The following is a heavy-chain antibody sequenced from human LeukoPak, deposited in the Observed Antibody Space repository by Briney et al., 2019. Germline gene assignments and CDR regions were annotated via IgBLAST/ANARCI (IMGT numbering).Heavy chain of an antibody. CDR1: GFTFSTYA. J-gene: IGHJ4*02. D-gene: IGHD5/OR15-5a*01. CDR3: AKDLRPDGLYDFDS. Sequence: GGSLRLSCAASGFTFSTYAMNWVRQAPGRGLEWVSVIAGDSITIRYADSVKGRFTISRDNSKNTVFLQMNSLKVEDTALYYCAKDLRPDGLYDFDSWGQGTLVTVSS. CDR2: IAGDSITI. V-gene: IGHV3-23*01.